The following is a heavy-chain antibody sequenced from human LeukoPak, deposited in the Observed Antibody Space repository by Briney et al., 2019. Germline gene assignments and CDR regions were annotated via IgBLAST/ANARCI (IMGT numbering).Heavy chain of an antibody. V-gene: IGHV1-69*13. CDR3: ARDSGLTGTTISPFQH. Sequence: SVKVSCKASGGTFSSYAISWVRQAPRQGLEWMGGIIPIFGTANYAQKFQGRVTITADESTSTAYMELSSLRSEDTAVYYCARDSGLTGTTISPFQHWGQGTLVTVSS. CDR1: GGTFSSYA. CDR2: IIPIFGTA. D-gene: IGHD1-7*01. J-gene: IGHJ1*01.